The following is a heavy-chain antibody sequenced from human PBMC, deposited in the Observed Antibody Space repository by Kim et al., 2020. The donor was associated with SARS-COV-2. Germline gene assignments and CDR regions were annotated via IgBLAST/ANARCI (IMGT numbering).Heavy chain of an antibody. CDR3: VRDRRGDYEIAAFDV. J-gene: IGHJ3*01. V-gene: IGHV3-64*04. D-gene: IGHD4-17*01. Sequence: DSRNGRHNITRDNAKNTLYLQMISLIAEDTAVYYCVRDRRGDYEIAAFDVWGQGTMVTVSS.